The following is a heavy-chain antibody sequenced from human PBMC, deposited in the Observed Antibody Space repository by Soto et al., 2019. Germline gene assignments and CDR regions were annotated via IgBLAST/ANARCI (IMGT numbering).Heavy chain of an antibody. CDR2: ISGSGGST. CDR3: AKARYFEWPTASHN. Sequence: EVQLLESGGGLVEPGGSLRLSCAASGFTFSNSAMTWVRQAPGKGLEWVSAISGSGGSTYYVDSVKGRFTISRDNSKNTMYLQMNSLRAEDTAVYYCAKARYFEWPTASHNWGQGTLVTVSS. J-gene: IGHJ4*02. D-gene: IGHD3-9*01. CDR1: GFTFSNSA. V-gene: IGHV3-23*01.